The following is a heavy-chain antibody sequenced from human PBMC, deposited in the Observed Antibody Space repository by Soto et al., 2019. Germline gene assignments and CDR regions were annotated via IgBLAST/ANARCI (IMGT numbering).Heavy chain of an antibody. CDR2: IGTAGDT. V-gene: IGHV3-13*01. Sequence: EVQLVESGGGLVQPGGSPRLSCAASGFTFSSYDMHWVRQATGKGLEWVSAIGTAGDTYYPGSVKGRFTISRENAKNSLYLQMNSLRAEDTAVYYCARAGGYSYGTYDYWGQGTLVTVSS. CDR1: GFTFSSYD. J-gene: IGHJ4*02. CDR3: ARAGGYSYGTYDY. D-gene: IGHD5-18*01.